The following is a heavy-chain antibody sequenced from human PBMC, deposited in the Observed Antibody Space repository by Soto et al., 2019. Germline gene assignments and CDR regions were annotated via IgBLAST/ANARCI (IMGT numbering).Heavy chain of an antibody. CDR3: ARRLHYYDSSGYYPDY. D-gene: IGHD3-22*01. CDR2: ISAYNGNT. V-gene: IGHV1-18*01. J-gene: IGHJ4*02. Sequence: GASVKVSCKASGYTFTSYGISWVRQAPGQGLEWMGWISAYNGNTNYAQKLQGRVTMTTDTSTSTAYMELRSLRSDDTAVYYCARRLHYYDSSGYYPDYWGQGTLVTVSS. CDR1: GYTFTSYG.